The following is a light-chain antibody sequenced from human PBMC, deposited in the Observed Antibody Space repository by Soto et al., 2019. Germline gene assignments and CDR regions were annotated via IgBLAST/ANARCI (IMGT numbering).Light chain of an antibody. J-gene: IGKJ2*01. Sequence: EIVLTQSPGTLPLSPGERATLSCRASQSVSSNYLVWYQQKPGQAPRPLIYGASSRATGIPDRFSGSGSGRDFTLTFRRLEPEDFAVYYCQQYANSPFTFGQGTKLEIK. CDR1: QSVSSNY. CDR2: GAS. V-gene: IGKV3-20*01. CDR3: QQYANSPFT.